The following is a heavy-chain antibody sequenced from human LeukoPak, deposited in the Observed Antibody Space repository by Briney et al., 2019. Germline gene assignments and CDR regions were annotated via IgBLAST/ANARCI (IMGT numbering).Heavy chain of an antibody. CDR3: ASPMVRGVIITRFDY. Sequence: GGSLRLSCAASGFTFSSYAMSWVRQAPGKGLEWVSAISGSGGSTYYADSVKGRFTISRDNSKNTLYLQMNSLRAEDTAVYYCASPMVRGVIITRFDYWGQGTLVTVSS. D-gene: IGHD3-10*01. CDR1: GFTFSSYA. CDR2: ISGSGGST. V-gene: IGHV3-23*01. J-gene: IGHJ4*02.